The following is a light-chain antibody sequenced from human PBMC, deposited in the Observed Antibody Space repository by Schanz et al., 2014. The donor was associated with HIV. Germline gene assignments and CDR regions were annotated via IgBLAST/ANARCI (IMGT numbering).Light chain of an antibody. CDR2: EVS. CDR1: SNDVGIYNL. J-gene: IGLJ1*01. CDR3: CSYVDSSTFV. V-gene: IGLV2-23*02. Sequence: QSVLTQPASVSGSPGQSITISCTGTSNDVGIYNLVSWYQQHPGKAPKLTIYEVSKRPSGVSNRFSGSKSGNTASLTISGLQGEDEADYYCCSYVDSSTFVFGTGTKVTVL.